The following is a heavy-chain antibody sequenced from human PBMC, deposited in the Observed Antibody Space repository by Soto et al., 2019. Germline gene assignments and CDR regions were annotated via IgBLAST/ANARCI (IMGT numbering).Heavy chain of an antibody. CDR1: GGSISSGDYY. CDR2: IYYSGST. Sequence: QVQLQESGPGLLEPSQTLTLACNVSGGSISSGDYYWSRIRQHPGKGLEWIGYIYYSGSTYYNPSLKSRVTISVDTSKNQFSLKLRSVTAADTAVYYCARWWSGSRQGFDPWGQGTLVTVSS. CDR3: ARWWSGSRQGFDP. D-gene: IGHD3-3*01. J-gene: IGHJ5*02. V-gene: IGHV4-31*03.